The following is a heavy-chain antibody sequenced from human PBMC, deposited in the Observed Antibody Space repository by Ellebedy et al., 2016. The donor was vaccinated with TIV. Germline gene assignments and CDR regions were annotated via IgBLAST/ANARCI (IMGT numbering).Heavy chain of an antibody. J-gene: IGHJ4*02. D-gene: IGHD4-23*01. CDR1: AFTFSAYG. CDR2: ISHDGSKT. Sequence: PGGSLRLSCTASAFTFSAYGMHWVRQATGKGLEWVAVISHDGSKTYHADSVHGRFTISRDNSNNTLYLQMTSLRTEDTAVYYCAKERHPRHPRWMGPTYFDYWGQGTLVAVSS. CDR3: AKERHPRHPRWMGPTYFDY. V-gene: IGHV3-30*18.